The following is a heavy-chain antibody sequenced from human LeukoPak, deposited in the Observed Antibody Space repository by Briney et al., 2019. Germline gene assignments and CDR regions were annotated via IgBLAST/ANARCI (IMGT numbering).Heavy chain of an antibody. V-gene: IGHV3-23*01. J-gene: IGHJ4*02. CDR1: GFTFSSYA. D-gene: IGHD6-19*01. CDR2: ISGSGGST. Sequence: PGGSLRLSCAASGFTFSSYAMSWVRQAPGKGLEWVSAISGSGGSTYYADSVKGRFTISRDNSKNTLYVQMNSLRAEDTAVYYCAKGRARSSGWYDYWGQGTLVTVSS. CDR3: AKGRARSSGWYDY.